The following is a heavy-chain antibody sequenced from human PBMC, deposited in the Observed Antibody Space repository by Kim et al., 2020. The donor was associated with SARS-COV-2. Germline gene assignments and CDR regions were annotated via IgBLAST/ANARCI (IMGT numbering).Heavy chain of an antibody. Sequence: ADSVKGRFTISRDKSKNTLYLQMNSLRAEDTAVYYCAKVIAAAGADAVDIWGQGTMVTVSS. CDR3: AKVIAAAGADAVDI. D-gene: IGHD6-13*01. J-gene: IGHJ3*02. V-gene: IGHV3-30*02.